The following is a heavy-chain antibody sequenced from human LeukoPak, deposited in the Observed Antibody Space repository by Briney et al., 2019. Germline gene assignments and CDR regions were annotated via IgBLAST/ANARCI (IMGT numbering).Heavy chain of an antibody. CDR2: MNLTSGKT. Sequence: ASVKVSCKASGYTFTSYDINWGLQATGQGLEWMGWMNLTSGKTGYAQTFHGRVTMTRNTSISTAYMALSSLRSEDTAVYYCARVGYCSGGSCYATYYYGMDVWGQGTTVTVSS. CDR1: GYTFTSYD. CDR3: ARVGYCSGGSCYATYYYGMDV. D-gene: IGHD2-15*01. J-gene: IGHJ6*02. V-gene: IGHV1-8*01.